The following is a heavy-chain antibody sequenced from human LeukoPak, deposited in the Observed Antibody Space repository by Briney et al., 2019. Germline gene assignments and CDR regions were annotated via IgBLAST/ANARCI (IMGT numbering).Heavy chain of an antibody. V-gene: IGHV3-30*02. CDR1: GFNFINNN. J-gene: IGHJ4*02. D-gene: IGHD3-3*01. Sequence: GSLRLSCAASGFNFINNNMHWVRQAPGQGLEWLAFIEHNGASKKYADSVRGRFTISRDNSNNMLYLEMNSLRNEDTAVYYCAKDFRWSFHYWGQGTLVRLL. CDR2: IEHNGASK. CDR3: AKDFRWSFHY.